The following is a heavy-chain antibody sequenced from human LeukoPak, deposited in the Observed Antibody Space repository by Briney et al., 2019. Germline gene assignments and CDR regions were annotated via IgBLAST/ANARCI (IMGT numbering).Heavy chain of an antibody. CDR2: VSFDGSNE. CDR1: GFTFSSYG. V-gene: IGHV3-30*03. Sequence: GGSLRLSCAASGFTFSSYGMHWVRQSPGRGLEWVSFVSFDGSNEFYADSLKGRFTISRDNSKDTLYLQMDSLRAEDTALYYCAREEHDYVWGSYRYYYYYGIDVWGPGTTVTVSS. CDR3: AREEHDYVWGSYRYYYYYGIDV. D-gene: IGHD3-16*02. J-gene: IGHJ6*02.